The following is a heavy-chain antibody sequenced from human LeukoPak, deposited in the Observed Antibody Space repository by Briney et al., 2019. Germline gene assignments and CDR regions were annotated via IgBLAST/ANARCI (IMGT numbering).Heavy chain of an antibody. CDR1: GGTFSGYC. V-gene: IGHV4-34*01. Sequence: SETLTLTCAVYGGTFSGYCWSWIRQPPGKGLEWIGEINHSGSTNYNPSLKSQVTISVDTAKNQFSLKLTSVTAADTAVYYCASTTHYDILTCPAASGCFDPWAQGTLVTVSS. J-gene: IGHJ5*01. CDR2: INHSGST. D-gene: IGHD3-9*01. CDR3: ASTTHYDILTCPAASGCFDP.